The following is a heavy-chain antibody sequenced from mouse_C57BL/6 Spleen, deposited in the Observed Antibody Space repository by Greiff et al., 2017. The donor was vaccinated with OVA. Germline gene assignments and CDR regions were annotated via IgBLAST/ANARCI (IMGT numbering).Heavy chain of an antibody. V-gene: IGHV1-18*01. CDR1: GYTFTDYN. J-gene: IGHJ1*03. CDR2: INPNNGGT. CDR3: ARGDYYGSSRYFDV. Sequence: EVQLQESGPELVKPGASVKIPCKASGYTFTDYNMDWVKQSHGTSLEWIGDINPNNGGTIYNQKFKGKATLTVDKSSSTAYMELRSLTSEDTAVYYCARGDYYGSSRYFDVWGTGTTVTVSS. D-gene: IGHD1-1*01.